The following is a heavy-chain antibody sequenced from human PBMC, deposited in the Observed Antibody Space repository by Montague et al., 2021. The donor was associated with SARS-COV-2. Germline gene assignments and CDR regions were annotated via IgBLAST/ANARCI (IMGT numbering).Heavy chain of an antibody. V-gene: IGHV4-34*01. D-gene: IGHD2-15*01. CDR1: GGSFSGYY. CDR2: INHSGST. Sequence: SETLSLTCTVYGGSFSGYYWSWIRQPPGKGLEWIGEINHSGSTNYNPSLKSRVTISVDTSKNQFSLKLTSVTAADTAVYYCARGCVDIVVVVAATHPSFDYWGQGTLVTVSS. J-gene: IGHJ4*02. CDR3: ARGCVDIVVVVAATHPSFDY.